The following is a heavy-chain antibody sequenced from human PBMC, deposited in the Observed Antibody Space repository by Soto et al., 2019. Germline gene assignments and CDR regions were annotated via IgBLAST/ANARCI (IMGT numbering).Heavy chain of an antibody. D-gene: IGHD3-3*01. CDR1: GYTFNSYG. V-gene: IGHV1-18*01. J-gene: IGHJ4*02. CDR2: ISAYNGNT. Sequence: QVLLVQSGAEVKKPGASVKVSCKASGYTFNSYGVSWVRQTPGQALEWMGRISAYNGNTKYSQNLQGRVTMTIDTTTGSAYLEVSSLRSDDTAIYYCARYFWSGQLPSDLDQWGQGTLVTVAS. CDR3: ARYFWSGQLPSDLDQ.